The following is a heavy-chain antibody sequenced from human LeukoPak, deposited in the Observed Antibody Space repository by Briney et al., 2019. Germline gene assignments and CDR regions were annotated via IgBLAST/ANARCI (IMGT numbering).Heavy chain of an antibody. CDR2: IYHSGST. D-gene: IGHD3-22*01. CDR1: GGSISSGGYY. V-gene: IGHV4-30-2*01. J-gene: IGHJ4*02. Sequence: SQTLSLTCTVSGGSISSGGYYWSWIRQPPGKGLEWIGYIYHSGSTYYNPSLKSRVTISVDRSKNQFSLKLSSVTAADTAVYYCARSLGMIVVAEGPFDYWGQGTLVTVSS. CDR3: ARSLGMIVVAEGPFDY.